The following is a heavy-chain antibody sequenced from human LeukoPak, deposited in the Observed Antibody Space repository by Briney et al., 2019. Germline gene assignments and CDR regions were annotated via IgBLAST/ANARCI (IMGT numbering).Heavy chain of an antibody. CDR2: ISYDGSNK. Sequence: GGSLRLSCAASGFTFSSYAMHWVRQAPGKGLEWVAVISYDGSNKYYADSVKGRFTISRDNSKNTLYLQMNSLRAEDTAVYYCXXGXFXLWGXXTLVTVS. CDR3: XXGXFXL. V-gene: IGHV3-30-3*01. J-gene: IGHJ4*02. CDR1: GFTFSSYA.